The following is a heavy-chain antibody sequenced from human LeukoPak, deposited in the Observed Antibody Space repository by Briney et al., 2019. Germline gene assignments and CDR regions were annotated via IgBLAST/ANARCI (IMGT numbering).Heavy chain of an antibody. J-gene: IGHJ4*02. V-gene: IGHV4-4*07. D-gene: IGHD3-10*01. CDR1: GGSISSYY. Sequence: SETLSLTCTVSGGSISSYYWSWIRQPAGKGLEWIGRIYTSGSTNYNPSLKSRVTMSVDTSKNQFSLKLSSVTAADTAVYYCARGEFGELLYYYDYWGQGTLVTVSS. CDR3: ARGEFGELLYYYDY. CDR2: IYTSGST.